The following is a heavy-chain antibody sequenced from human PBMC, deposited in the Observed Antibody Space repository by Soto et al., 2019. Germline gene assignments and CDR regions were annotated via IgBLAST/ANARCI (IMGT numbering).Heavy chain of an antibody. Sequence: QVQLQESGPGLVKPSQTLSLTCTVSGGSISSGGYYWSWIRQHPGKGLEWIGYIYYSGSTYYNPSLKSRVTISVDTSKNQFSLKLSSVTAADTAVYYCATRGYCSGGSCSGRVYFQHWGQGTLVTVSS. CDR2: IYYSGST. J-gene: IGHJ1*01. D-gene: IGHD2-15*01. CDR1: GGSISSGGYY. V-gene: IGHV4-31*03. CDR3: ATRGYCSGGSCSGRVYFQH.